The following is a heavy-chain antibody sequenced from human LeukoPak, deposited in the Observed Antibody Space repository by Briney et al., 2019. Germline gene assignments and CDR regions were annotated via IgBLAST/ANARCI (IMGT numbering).Heavy chain of an antibody. D-gene: IGHD6-19*01. CDR2: ISSSSSYI. V-gene: IGHV3-21*01. J-gene: IGHJ4*02. CDR3: AREDSSGWDYDY. CDR1: GFTFSSYS. Sequence: PGGSLRLSCAASGFTFSSYSMNWVRQAPGKGLEWVSSISSSSSYIYYADSVKGRFTISRDNAKNSLYLQMNSLRAEDTAVYYCAREDSSGWDYDYWGQGTLVTVSS.